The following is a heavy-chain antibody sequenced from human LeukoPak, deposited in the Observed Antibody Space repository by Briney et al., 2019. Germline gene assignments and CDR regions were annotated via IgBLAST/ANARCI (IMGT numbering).Heavy chain of an antibody. CDR1: GYSFTSYW. D-gene: IGHD4-11*01. V-gene: IGHV5-51*01. CDR2: IYPGDSDT. J-gene: IGHJ6*03. CDR3: ARQVTQGYYYYYMDV. Sequence: GESLKISCKGSGYSFTSYWIGWVRQMPGKGLEWMGIIYPGDSDTRYSPSFQGQVTISADKSISTAYLQWSSLKASDTAMYYCARQVTQGYYYYYMDVWGKGTTVAVSS.